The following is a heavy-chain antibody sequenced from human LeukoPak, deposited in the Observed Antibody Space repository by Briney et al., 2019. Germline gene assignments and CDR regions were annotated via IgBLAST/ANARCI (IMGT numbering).Heavy chain of an antibody. J-gene: IGHJ4*02. Sequence: PGGSLRLSCAASGFTFSNYAMSWVRQAPGKGLEWVSVIRGNGGSTYYADSVKGRFTISRDNSKNTVYLQMNSLRAEDTAIYYCAKDIQGSYWGQGTLVTVSS. CDR3: AKDIQGSY. CDR1: GFTFSNYA. V-gene: IGHV3-23*01. D-gene: IGHD2-21*01. CDR2: IRGNGGST.